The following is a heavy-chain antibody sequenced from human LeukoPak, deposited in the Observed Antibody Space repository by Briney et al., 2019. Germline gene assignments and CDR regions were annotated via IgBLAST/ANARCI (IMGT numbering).Heavy chain of an antibody. CDR2: INHSGST. Sequence: PSETLSLTCAVYGGSFSGYYWSWIRQPPGKGLEWIGEINHSGSTNYNPSLKSRVTISVDTSKNQFSLKLSSVTAADTAVYYCALMAADLDYWGQGTLVTVSS. J-gene: IGHJ4*02. CDR3: ALMAADLDY. V-gene: IGHV4-34*01. D-gene: IGHD2-8*01. CDR1: GGSFSGYY.